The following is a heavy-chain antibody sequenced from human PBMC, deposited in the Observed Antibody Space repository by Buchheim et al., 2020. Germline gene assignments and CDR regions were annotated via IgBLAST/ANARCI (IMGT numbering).Heavy chain of an antibody. CDR2: IKSRTDGGTT. D-gene: IGHD2-15*01. Sequence: EQLVESGGGVVQPGRSLRLSCAASGFSFGSYGMHWVRQAPGKGLEWVGRIKSRTDGGTTDYAAPVKGRFTISRDDSKNRLYLQLNSLKTEDTAVYYCTTPLYCSGGSCYSRFGWFDPWGQGTL. CDR3: TTPLYCSGGSCYSRFGWFDP. J-gene: IGHJ5*02. CDR1: GFSFGSYG. V-gene: IGHV3-15*01.